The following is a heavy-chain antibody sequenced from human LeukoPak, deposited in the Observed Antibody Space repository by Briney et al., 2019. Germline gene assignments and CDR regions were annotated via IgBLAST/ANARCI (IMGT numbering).Heavy chain of an antibody. V-gene: IGHV3-30*03. D-gene: IGHD6-6*01. J-gene: IGHJ3*02. CDR3: ARAGLADAFDI. Sequence: PGRSLRLSCAASGFTFSSYGMHWVRQAPGKGLEWVAVISYDGSNKYYADSVKGRFTISRDNSKNTLYLQMNSLRAEDTAVYYCARAGLADAFDIWGQGTMVTVSS. CDR2: ISYDGSNK. CDR1: GFTFSSYG.